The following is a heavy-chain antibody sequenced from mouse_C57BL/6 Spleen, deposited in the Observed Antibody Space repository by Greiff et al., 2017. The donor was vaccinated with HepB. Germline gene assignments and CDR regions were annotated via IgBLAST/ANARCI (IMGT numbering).Heavy chain of an antibody. V-gene: IGHV1-15*01. D-gene: IGHD1-1*01. CDR2: IDPETGGT. Sequence: QVQLQQSGAELVRPGASVTLSCKASGYTFTDYEMHWVKQTPVHGLEWIGAIDPETGGTAYNQKFKGKAILTADKSSSTAYMELRSLTSEDSAVYYCTRWGTTVVAPDYWGQGTTLTVSS. CDR3: TRWGTTVVAPDY. J-gene: IGHJ2*01. CDR1: GYTFTDYE.